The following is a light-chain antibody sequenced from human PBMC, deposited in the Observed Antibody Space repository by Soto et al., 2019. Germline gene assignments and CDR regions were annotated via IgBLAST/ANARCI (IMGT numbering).Light chain of an antibody. CDR2: DAS. J-gene: IGKJ5*01. V-gene: IGKV1-13*02. CDR1: QGLRSA. CDR3: QQLNSYPFT. Sequence: AIQLTQSPSSLSASVGDRVSITCRASQGLRSALAWYQQKPGKPPKILIYDASSLQSGVPSRFSGSESGTDCTLTISSLQTEDFATYYWQQLNSYPFTFGQGTRLEIK.